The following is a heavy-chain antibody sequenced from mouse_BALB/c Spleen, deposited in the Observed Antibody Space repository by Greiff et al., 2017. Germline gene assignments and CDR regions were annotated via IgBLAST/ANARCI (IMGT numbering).Heavy chain of an antibody. D-gene: IGHD4-1*01. CDR2: IDPANGNT. V-gene: IGHV14-3*02. J-gene: IGHJ1*01. CDR3: ARGNWDVDYDV. Sequence: EVQLVESGAELVKPGASVKLSCTASGFNIKDTYMHWVKQRPEQGLEWIGRIDPANGNTKYDPKFQGKATITADTSSNTAYLQLSSLTSVDTAVYYCARGNWDVDYDVWGAGTTVTVSS. CDR1: GFNIKDTY.